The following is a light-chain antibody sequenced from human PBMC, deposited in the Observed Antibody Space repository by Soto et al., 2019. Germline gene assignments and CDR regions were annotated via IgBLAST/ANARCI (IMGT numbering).Light chain of an antibody. CDR1: SSDVGVSNL. V-gene: IGLV2-23*02. CDR2: EVS. CDR3: CSYASRRWL. Sequence: QSVLTQPASVSGYPGQSITISCTGSSSDVGVSNLVSWYQQHPGKAPKLIIYEVSQRPSGVSNRFSGSKSGNTASLTISGLQADEGGDHYCCSYASRRWLFGAGTKLTVL. J-gene: IGLJ3*02.